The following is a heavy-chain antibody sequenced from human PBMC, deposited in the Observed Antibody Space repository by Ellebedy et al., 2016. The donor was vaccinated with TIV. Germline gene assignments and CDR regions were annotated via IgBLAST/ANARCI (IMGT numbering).Heavy chain of an antibody. CDR2: IKQDGSEK. CDR3: ARGMYCSGGSRYLRRRPFDP. D-gene: IGHD2-15*01. J-gene: IGHJ5*02. V-gene: IGHV3-7*03. Sequence: GESLKISCAASGFTFSSYWMSWVRQAPGKGLEWVANIKQDGSEKYYVDSVKGRFTISRDNAKNSLYLQMNSLRAEDTAVYYCARGMYCSGGSRYLRRRPFDPWGQGTLVTVSS. CDR1: GFTFSSYW.